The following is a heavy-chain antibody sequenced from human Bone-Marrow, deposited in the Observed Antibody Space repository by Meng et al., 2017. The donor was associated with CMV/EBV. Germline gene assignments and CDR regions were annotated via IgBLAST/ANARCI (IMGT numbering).Heavy chain of an antibody. CDR3: AREKQQWVCGESYYNGMDV. CDR1: GGSFSGYY. J-gene: IGHJ6*02. Sequence: SETLSLTCAVYGGSFSGYYWSWIRQPPGKGLEWIGEINHSGSTNYNPSLKSRVTISVDTSKKQFSLQLSSVTAADTAVYYCAREKQQWVCGESYYNGMDVWGQGTTVTVSS. D-gene: IGHD3-3*01. V-gene: IGHV4-34*01. CDR2: INHSGST.